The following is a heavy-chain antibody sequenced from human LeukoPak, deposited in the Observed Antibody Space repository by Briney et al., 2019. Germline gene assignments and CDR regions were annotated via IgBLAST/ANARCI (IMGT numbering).Heavy chain of an antibody. V-gene: IGHV3-11*05. Sequence: GGSLRLSCAASGFTFSDYCMSWIRQAPGKGLEWVSHISSTTIYTNYADSVKGRFTISRDNAKNSLYLQMNSLRAEDTAVYYCTRGKGPFDPWGQGTLVIVSS. J-gene: IGHJ5*02. CDR2: ISSTTIYT. CDR3: TRGKGPFDP. CDR1: GFTFSDYC.